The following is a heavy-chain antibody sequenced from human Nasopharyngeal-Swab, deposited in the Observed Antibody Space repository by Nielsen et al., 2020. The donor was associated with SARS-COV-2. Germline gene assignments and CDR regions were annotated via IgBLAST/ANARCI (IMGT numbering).Heavy chain of an antibody. D-gene: IGHD2-2*01. CDR3: ARGHSRGVSPAAPWDYYYYMDV. Sequence: ASVKVSCKASGYIFSSYGITWVRQAPGQGLEWMGWISTYNGDTNYAQELQDRVTTTTDTSTSTVYMELRSLRSDDTAVYYCARGHSRGVSPAAPWDYYYYMDVWGRGTTVTVSS. CDR2: ISTYNGDT. J-gene: IGHJ6*03. V-gene: IGHV1-18*01. CDR1: GYIFSSYG.